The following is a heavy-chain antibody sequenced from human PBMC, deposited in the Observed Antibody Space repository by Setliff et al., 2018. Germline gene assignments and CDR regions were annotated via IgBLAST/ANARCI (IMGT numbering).Heavy chain of an antibody. CDR1: GGTFSSYA. V-gene: IGHV1-69*13. J-gene: IGHJ4*02. Sequence: SVKVSCKASGGTFSSYAITWVRQAPGQGLEWMGGIIPIFGTAKYAQKFQGRVTITADQSTRTAYMELSSLRSEDTAVYYCAIPSSGNFYFDYWGQGTLVTVS. CDR3: AIPSSGNFYFDY. D-gene: IGHD1-26*01. CDR2: IIPIFGTA.